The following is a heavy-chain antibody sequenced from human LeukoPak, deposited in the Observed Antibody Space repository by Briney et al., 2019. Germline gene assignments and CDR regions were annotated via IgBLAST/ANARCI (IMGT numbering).Heavy chain of an antibody. Sequence: SETLSLTCTVSGGSISSGSYSWSWIRQPAGKGLEWIGRIYTSGSTNYNPSLKSRVTMSVDTSKNQFSLKLSSVTAADTAVYYCARGGYSYGRFFDYWGQGTLVTVSS. CDR1: GGSISSGSYS. CDR2: IYTSGST. V-gene: IGHV4-61*02. J-gene: IGHJ4*02. D-gene: IGHD5-18*01. CDR3: ARGGYSYGRFFDY.